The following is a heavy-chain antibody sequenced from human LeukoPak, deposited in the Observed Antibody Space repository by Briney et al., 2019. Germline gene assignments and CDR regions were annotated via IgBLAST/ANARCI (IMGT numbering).Heavy chain of an antibody. CDR1: GFTFSSYA. D-gene: IGHD4-11*01. Sequence: PGGSLRLSCAASGFTFSSYAMHWVRQAPGKGLEWVAVISYDGSNKYYADSVKGRFTISRDNSKNTLYLQMNSLRAEDTAVYYCARDVDYSNSMSRPHWGQGTLVTVSS. CDR3: ARDVDYSNSMSRPH. V-gene: IGHV3-30-3*01. CDR2: ISYDGSNK. J-gene: IGHJ4*02.